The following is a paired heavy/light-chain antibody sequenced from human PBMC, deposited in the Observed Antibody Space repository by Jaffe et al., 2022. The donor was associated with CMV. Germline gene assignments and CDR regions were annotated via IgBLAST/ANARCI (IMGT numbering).Heavy chain of an antibody. Sequence: QVQLVESGGGVVQPGRSLRLSCAASGFTFSSYGMHWVRQAPGKGLEWVAVIWYDGTNKYYADSVKGRITISRDNSKNTLYLQMNSLRAEDTAVYYCAKYSSSSNYYYGMDVWGQGTTVTVSS. CDR3: AKYSSSSNYYYGMDV. V-gene: IGHV3-33*06. J-gene: IGHJ6*02. D-gene: IGHD6-6*01. CDR2: IWYDGTNK. CDR1: GFTFSSYG.
Light chain of an antibody. J-gene: IGKJ4*01. Sequence: DIQLTQSPSSLSASVGDRVTITCRASQTISTYLNWYQQRPGKAPNLLIYAASSLQSGVPSRFSGSGSGTDFTLTISSLQPEDFATYYCQQSYSTPLLTFGGGTKVEIK. CDR3: QQSYSTPLLT. V-gene: IGKV1-39*01. CDR2: AAS. CDR1: QTISTY.